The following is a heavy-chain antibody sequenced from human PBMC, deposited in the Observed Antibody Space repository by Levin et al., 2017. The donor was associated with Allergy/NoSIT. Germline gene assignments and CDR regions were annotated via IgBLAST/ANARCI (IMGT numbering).Heavy chain of an antibody. CDR3: ARPGLAYCGGDCRDAFDI. J-gene: IGHJ3*02. Sequence: ASVKVSCKASGYTFTSYDINWVRQATGQGLEWMGWMNPNSGNTGYAQKFQGRVTMTRNTSISTAYMGLSSLRSEDTAVYYCARPGLAYCGGDCRDAFDIWGQGTMVTVSS. CDR2: MNPNSGNT. D-gene: IGHD2-21*02. V-gene: IGHV1-8*01. CDR1: GYTFTSYD.